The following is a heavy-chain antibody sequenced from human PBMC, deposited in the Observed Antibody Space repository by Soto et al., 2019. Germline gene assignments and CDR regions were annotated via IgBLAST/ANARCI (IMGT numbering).Heavy chain of an antibody. CDR3: ARGEGPTYYYDSSGYYWGY. V-gene: IGHV4-34*01. CDR2: INHSGST. CDR1: GGSFNGYY. Sequence: PSETLSLTCAVYGGSFNGYYWSWIRQPPGKGLEWIGEINHSGSTNYNPSLKSRVAISVDTSKNQFSLKLSSVTAADTAVYYCARGEGPTYYYDSSGYYWGYWGQGTLVTVSS. D-gene: IGHD3-22*01. J-gene: IGHJ4*02.